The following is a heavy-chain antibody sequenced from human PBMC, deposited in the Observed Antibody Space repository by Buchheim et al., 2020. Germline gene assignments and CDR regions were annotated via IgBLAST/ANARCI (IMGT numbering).Heavy chain of an antibody. CDR2: ISHSGST. CDR1: GFTFSDYY. Sequence: QVQLVESGGGLVKPGGSLRLSCAASGFTFSDYYMSWTRQPPGRGLEWIGEISHSGSTNYNPSLKSRVTISVDTSKNQFSLKQSSVTAADTAVYYCARDASTMVTTQTTRFDPWGQGTL. J-gene: IGHJ5*02. V-gene: IGHV4-34*01. CDR3: ARDASTMVTTQTTRFDP. D-gene: IGHD4-17*01.